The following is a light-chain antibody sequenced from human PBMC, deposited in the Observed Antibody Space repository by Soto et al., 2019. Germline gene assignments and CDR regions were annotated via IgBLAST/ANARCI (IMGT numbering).Light chain of an antibody. J-gene: IGKJ4*01. V-gene: IGKV3-20*01. CDR1: QRISSSF. CDR2: VAS. CDR3: QQYNSSPLT. Sequence: DIALTQSPGSLSLSPGESATLSCRASQRISSSFLSCYQQTPGQSPSLLIYVASSRSTGIPDRFSGSGSGTDFTLTISRLEPEDFSVYYCQQYNSSPLTFGGGTKVDIK.